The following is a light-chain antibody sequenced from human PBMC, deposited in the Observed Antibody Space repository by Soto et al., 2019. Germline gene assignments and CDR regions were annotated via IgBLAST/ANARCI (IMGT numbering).Light chain of an antibody. CDR2: DVS. CDR3: QQYGISPT. V-gene: IGKV3-20*01. J-gene: IGKJ1*01. CDR1: HSVSSTY. Sequence: EIVLTQAPGTLSLSPGERATLSCRSSHSVSSTYLAWYQQKPGQAPRLLIHDVSRRATGIPDRFSGSGSGTDFTLTISRLEAVDFAVYYCQQYGISPTFGQGTKVEIK.